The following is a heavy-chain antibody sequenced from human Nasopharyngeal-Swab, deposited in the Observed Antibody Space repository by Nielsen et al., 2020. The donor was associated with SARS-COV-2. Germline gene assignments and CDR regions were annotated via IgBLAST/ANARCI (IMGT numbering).Heavy chain of an antibody. Sequence: WIRQSPGKGLDWIGSIYYSGSSYYNPSLESRATISVDTSKNQFSLKLSSVTAADTAVYYCARLRATVTTSYYYYYYMDVWGKGTTVTVSS. V-gene: IGHV4-39*01. J-gene: IGHJ6*03. CDR2: IYYSGSS. D-gene: IGHD4-11*01. CDR3: ARLRATVTTSYYYYYYMDV.